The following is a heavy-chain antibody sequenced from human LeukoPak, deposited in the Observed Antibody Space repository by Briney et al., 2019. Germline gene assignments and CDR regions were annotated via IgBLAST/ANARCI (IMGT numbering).Heavy chain of an antibody. D-gene: IGHD5-24*01. CDR2: IYSGGST. J-gene: IGHJ3*02. CDR3: AKLVGVRRDGRANDFDI. Sequence: GGSLRLSCAASEFSVGSNYMTWVRQAPGKGLEWVSLIYSGGSTYYADSVKGRFTISRDNSKNTLYLQMNSLRAEDTAVYYCAKLVGVRRDGRANDFDIWGQGTMVTVSS. CDR1: EFSVGSNY. V-gene: IGHV3-66*04.